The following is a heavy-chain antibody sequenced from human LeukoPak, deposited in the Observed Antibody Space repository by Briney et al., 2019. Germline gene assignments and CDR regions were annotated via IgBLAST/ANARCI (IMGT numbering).Heavy chain of an antibody. J-gene: IGHJ5*02. D-gene: IGHD2-2*01. Sequence: SETLSLTCAVHGGSFSGYYWSWIRQPPGKGLEWIGEINHSGSTNYNLSLKSRVTISVDTSKNQFSLKLSSVTAADTAVYYCARGHIVVVPAARGGNWFDPWGQGTLVTVSS. CDR2: INHSGST. CDR3: ARGHIVVVPAARGGNWFDP. V-gene: IGHV4-34*01. CDR1: GGSFSGYY.